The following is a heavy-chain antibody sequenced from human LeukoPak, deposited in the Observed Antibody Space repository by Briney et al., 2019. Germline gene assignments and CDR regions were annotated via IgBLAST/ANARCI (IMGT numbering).Heavy chain of an antibody. J-gene: IGHJ6*02. CDR2: IYYSGST. V-gene: IGHV4-61*01. CDR1: GGSIISGSYY. CDR3: ARVSRGMDV. Sequence: PSETLSLTCTVSGGSIISGSYYWSWIRQPPGKGLEWIGYIYYSGSTKYNSSLKSRVTISIDTSKNQFSLKMSSVTAADTAVYYCARVSRGMDVWGQGTTVTVSS.